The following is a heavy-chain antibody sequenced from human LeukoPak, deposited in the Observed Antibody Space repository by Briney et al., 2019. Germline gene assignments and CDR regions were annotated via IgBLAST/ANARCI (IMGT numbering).Heavy chain of an antibody. V-gene: IGHV1-2*02. CDR2: INPNSGDT. CDR1: GYTFTDYY. J-gene: IGHJ5*02. CDR3: ARDVSPHGSGRDNWFDP. D-gene: IGHD3-10*01. Sequence: ASVKVSCKASGYTFTDYYMHWVRQAPGQGLQWMAWINPNSGDTKYAQKFEGRVTMTRDTSISTAYMELSRLRSDDTAVYYCARDVSPHGSGRDNWFDPWGQGTLVTVSS.